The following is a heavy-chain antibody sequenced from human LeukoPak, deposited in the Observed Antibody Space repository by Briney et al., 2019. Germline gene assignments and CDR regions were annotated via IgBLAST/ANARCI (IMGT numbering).Heavy chain of an antibody. CDR2: INPNSGGT. V-gene: IGHV1-2*02. D-gene: IGHD3-22*01. CDR1: GYTFTGYY. Sequence: ASVTVSCTASGYTFTGYYMHWVRQAPGQGLEWMGWINPNSGGTNYAQKFQGRVTMTRDTSISTAYMELSRLRSDDTAVYYCARGGTLQYYYDSSRDAFDIWGQGTMVTVSS. J-gene: IGHJ3*02. CDR3: ARGGTLQYYYDSSRDAFDI.